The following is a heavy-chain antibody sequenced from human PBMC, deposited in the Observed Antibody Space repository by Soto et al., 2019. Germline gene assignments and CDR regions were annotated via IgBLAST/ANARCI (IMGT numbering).Heavy chain of an antibody. J-gene: IGHJ5*02. CDR1: GGSISKCY. V-gene: IGHV4-4*07. D-gene: IGHD4-17*01. CDR3: ARDDNGDNGRASDP. CDR2: LYTSGNT. Sequence: QSLSLTCTVSGGSISKCYWSWIRQPAGKGLEWIRRLYTSGNTNYNPSLKGLVTMSLDMSKNQFSLKLSSVAPADTALYYCARDDNGDNGRASDPWGQRILVTVSS.